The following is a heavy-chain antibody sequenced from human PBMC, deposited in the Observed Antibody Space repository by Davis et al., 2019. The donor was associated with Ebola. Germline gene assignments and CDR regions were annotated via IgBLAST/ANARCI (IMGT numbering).Heavy chain of an antibody. D-gene: IGHD6-13*01. CDR2: ISSSSSTI. CDR1: GFTFSSYS. J-gene: IGHJ6*02. V-gene: IGHV3-48*01. CDR3: ARGDSSSWYYYGMDV. Sequence: GGSLRLSCAASGFTFSSYSMNWVRQAPGKGLEWVSYISSSSSTIYYADSVKGRFTISRDNAKNSLYLQMNSLRAEDTAVYYCARGDSSSWYYYGMDVWGQGTTVTVSS.